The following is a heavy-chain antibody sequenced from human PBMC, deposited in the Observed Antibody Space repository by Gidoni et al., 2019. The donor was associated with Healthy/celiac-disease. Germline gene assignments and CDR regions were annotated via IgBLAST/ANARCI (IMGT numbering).Heavy chain of an antibody. D-gene: IGHD2-2*01. CDR3: ARSDFAVLPAYYFDY. CDR1: GGSISSYY. CDR2: IYYSGST. V-gene: IGHV4-59*01. J-gene: IGHJ4*02. Sequence: QVQLQESGPGLVKPSETLSRTCTVSGGSISSYYWSWIRQPPGKGLEWIGYIYYSGSTNYNPPLKSRVTISVDTSKNQFSLKLSSVTAADTAVYYCARSDFAVLPAYYFDYWGQGTLVTVFS.